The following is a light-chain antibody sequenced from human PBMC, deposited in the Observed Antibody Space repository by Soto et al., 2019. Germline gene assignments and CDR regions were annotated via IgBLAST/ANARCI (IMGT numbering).Light chain of an antibody. CDR3: AAWDDSLSGVL. CDR1: NSNIGAGYD. V-gene: IGLV1-40*01. J-gene: IGLJ2*01. Sequence: QSALTQPPSVSGAPGQRVTISCTGSNSNIGAGYDVHWYQQFPGTAPKLLIYGNINRPSGVPDRVSGSKSGTSASLSISGLRSEDEGDYYCAAWDDSLSGVLFGGGTKVTVL. CDR2: GNI.